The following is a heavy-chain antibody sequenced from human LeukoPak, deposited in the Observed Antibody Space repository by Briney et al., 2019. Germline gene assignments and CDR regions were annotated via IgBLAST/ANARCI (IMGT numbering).Heavy chain of an antibody. CDR2: IWYDGSNK. V-gene: IGHV3-33*01. CDR1: GFTFSSDG. J-gene: IGHJ6*03. D-gene: IGHD4-17*01. CDR3: ARSRWYGDYHYYYYMDV. Sequence: GGSLRLSCAASGFTFSSDGMHWVPEAPGKGLEWVAVIWYDGSNKYYADSVKGRFTISRDNSKNTLYLQMNSLRAEDTAVYYCARSRWYGDYHYYYYMDVWGKGTTVTVSS.